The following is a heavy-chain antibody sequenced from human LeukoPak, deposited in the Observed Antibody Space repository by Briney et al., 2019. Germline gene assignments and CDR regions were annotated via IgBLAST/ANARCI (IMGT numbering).Heavy chain of an antibody. J-gene: IGHJ4*02. CDR2: INNSGST. CDR3: ARGVGRGYSYGYVSSYYFDY. V-gene: IGHV4-34*01. D-gene: IGHD5-18*01. CDR1: GGSFSGYN. Sequence: SETLSLTCAAYGGSFSGYNWSWIRQPPGKGLEWVAEINNSGSTNYNPSPKSRVTISVDTSKNQFSLKLSSVTAADTAVYYCARGVGRGYSYGYVSSYYFDYWGQGTLVTDSS.